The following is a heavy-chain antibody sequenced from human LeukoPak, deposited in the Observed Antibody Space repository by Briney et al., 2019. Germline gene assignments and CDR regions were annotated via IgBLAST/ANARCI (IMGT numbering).Heavy chain of an antibody. J-gene: IGHJ3*02. CDR3: ARHSTAFLERDAFDI. V-gene: IGHV5-51*01. CDR1: GYSFTSYW. D-gene: IGHD3-3*02. Sequence: GESLKISCKGSGYSFTSYWIDWVRQMPGKGLEWMGIIYPGDSDTRYSPSFQGQVTISADKSISTAYLQWSSLKASDTAMYYCARHSTAFLERDAFDIWGQGTMVTVSS. CDR2: IYPGDSDT.